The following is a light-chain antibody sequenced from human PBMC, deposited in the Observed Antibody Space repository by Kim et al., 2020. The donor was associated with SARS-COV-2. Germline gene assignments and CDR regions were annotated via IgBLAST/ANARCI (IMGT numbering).Light chain of an antibody. CDR1: SSNIGRNS. V-gene: IGLV1-44*01. J-gene: IGLJ7*01. Sequence: GQVVTISCSGSSSNIGRNSVNWYQHLPGTAPKLLLYTNNQRPSGVPDRVSGSKSGTSASLDISGLQSDDEADYYCSAWDGSLNGWVFGGGTQLTVL. CDR2: TNN. CDR3: SAWDGSLNGWV.